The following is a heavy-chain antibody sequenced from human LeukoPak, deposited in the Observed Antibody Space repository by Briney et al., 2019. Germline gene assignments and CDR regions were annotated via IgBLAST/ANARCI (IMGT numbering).Heavy chain of an antibody. CDR2: IKQDGSEK. V-gene: IGHV3-7*03. CDR1: GFTFSSYW. D-gene: IGHD2-2*01. Sequence: GGSLRLSCAASGFTFSSYWMSWVRQAPGHGLECVANIKQDGSEKYYVDSVKGRFTISRDNAKNSLYLQMNSLRAEDTAVYYCARDRGYCSSTSCPSLDYWGQGTLVTVSS. J-gene: IGHJ4*02. CDR3: ARDRGYCSSTSCPSLDY.